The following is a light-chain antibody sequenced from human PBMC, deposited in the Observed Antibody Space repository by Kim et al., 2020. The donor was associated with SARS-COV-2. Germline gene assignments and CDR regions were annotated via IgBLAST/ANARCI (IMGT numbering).Light chain of an antibody. J-gene: IGKJ4*01. Sequence: DIQMTQSRSSVSASVGDRVTITCRASQGVYGWLAWYQQKPGKAPNLLIYAAATLQSGVPSRFSGSGSGTDFALTINSLQPEDSATYYCQQANTYPLTFGEGTKVDIK. V-gene: IGKV1-12*01. CDR2: AAA. CDR1: QGVYGW. CDR3: QQANTYPLT.